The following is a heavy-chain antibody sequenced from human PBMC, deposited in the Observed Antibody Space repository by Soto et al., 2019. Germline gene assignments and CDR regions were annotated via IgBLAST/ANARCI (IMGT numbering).Heavy chain of an antibody. V-gene: IGHV1-69*06. CDR1: GVTFSSYD. D-gene: IGHD4-17*01. J-gene: IGHJ4*02. CDR3: ASWFHDYGGNSIDY. Sequence: SVKVSCKACGVTFSSYDISWVRQSPGQGLEWMGGIIPIFGTANYAQKFQGRVTITADKSTSTAYMELSSLRSEDTAVYYCASWFHDYGGNSIDYWGQGTLVTVSS. CDR2: IIPIFGTA.